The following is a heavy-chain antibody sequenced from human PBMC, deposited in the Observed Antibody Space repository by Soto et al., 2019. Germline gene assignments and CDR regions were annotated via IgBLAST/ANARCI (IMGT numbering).Heavy chain of an antibody. J-gene: IGHJ6*02. CDR2: IYPGDSDT. Sequence: GESLKISCKGSGYSFTSYWIGWVRQMPGKGLEWMGIIYPGDSDTRYSPSFQGQVTISADKSISTAYLQWSSPKASDTAMYYCARQGLHLYYYYGMDVWGQGTTVTVSS. D-gene: IGHD5-12*01. V-gene: IGHV5-51*01. CDR1: GYSFTSYW. CDR3: ARQGLHLYYYYGMDV.